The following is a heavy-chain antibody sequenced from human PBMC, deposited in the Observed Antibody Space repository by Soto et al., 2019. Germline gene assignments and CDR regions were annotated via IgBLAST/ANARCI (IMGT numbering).Heavy chain of an antibody. Sequence: GGSLRLSCAASGFTFSSYGMHWVRQAPGKGLEWVAVISYDGSNKYYADSVKGRFTISRDNSKNTLYLKMNSLRAEDTAVYYCAKDAPTMTTEGYFDYWGQGTLVTVSS. J-gene: IGHJ4*02. CDR2: ISYDGSNK. CDR3: AKDAPTMTTEGYFDY. V-gene: IGHV3-30*18. D-gene: IGHD4-17*01. CDR1: GFTFSSYG.